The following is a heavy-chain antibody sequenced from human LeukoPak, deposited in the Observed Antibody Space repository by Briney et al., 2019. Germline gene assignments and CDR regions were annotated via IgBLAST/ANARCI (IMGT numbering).Heavy chain of an antibody. J-gene: IGHJ4*02. CDR3: ARWYYYDSSGYWYYFDY. CDR2: IYTSGST. CDR1: GGSISSYY. Sequence: SETLSLTCTVSGGSISSYYWSWIRQPAGKGLEWIGRIYTSGSTNYNPSLKSRVTISVDTSKNQFSLKLSSVTAADTAVYYCARWYYYDSSGYWYYFDYWGQGTLVTVSS. V-gene: IGHV4-4*07. D-gene: IGHD3-22*01.